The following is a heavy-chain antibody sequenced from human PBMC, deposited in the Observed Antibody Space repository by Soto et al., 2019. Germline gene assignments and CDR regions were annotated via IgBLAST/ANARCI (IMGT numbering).Heavy chain of an antibody. V-gene: IGHV3-21*01. CDR3: ARRDYNSGCWLAFDC. D-gene: IGHD5-12*01. J-gene: IGHJ4*01. CDR2: ISGSGDST. CDR1: GFTFSNFA. Sequence: EVQLVESGGGLVKPGGSLRLSCAASGFTFSNFAMNWVRQAQGKGLEWVSSISGSGDSTLYADSVKGRFTVVRDNAKNSLFLQMNSLRAEDTAVYYCARRDYNSGCWLAFDCWGQGILVTVSS.